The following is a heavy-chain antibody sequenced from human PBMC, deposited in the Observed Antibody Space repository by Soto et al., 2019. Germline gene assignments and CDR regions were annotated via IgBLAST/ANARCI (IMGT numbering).Heavy chain of an antibody. J-gene: IGHJ6*02. CDR1: GFTFTSSA. CDR3: AADGEDYYDSSGYSCMDV. CDR2: IVVGSGNT. V-gene: IGHV1-58*01. D-gene: IGHD3-22*01. Sequence: SVKVSCKASGFTFTSSAVQWVRQARGQRLEWIGWIVVGSGNTNYAQKFQERVTITRDMSTSTAYMELSSLRSEDTAVYYCAADGEDYYDSSGYSCMDVWGQGTTVTVSS.